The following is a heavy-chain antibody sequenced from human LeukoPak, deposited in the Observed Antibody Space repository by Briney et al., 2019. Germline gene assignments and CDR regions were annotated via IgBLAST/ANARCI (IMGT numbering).Heavy chain of an antibody. Sequence: SGGSLRLSCAASGFTFSSYSMNWVRQAPGKGLEWVSSISSSSNYIYYADSVKGRSTISRDDAKNSLYLQMNDLRAEDTAVYYCARRVDTYYNFWSGYLDYWGQGTLVTVSS. CDR3: ARRVDTYYNFWSGYLDY. CDR2: ISSSSNYI. J-gene: IGHJ4*02. V-gene: IGHV3-21*01. D-gene: IGHD3-3*01. CDR1: GFTFSSYS.